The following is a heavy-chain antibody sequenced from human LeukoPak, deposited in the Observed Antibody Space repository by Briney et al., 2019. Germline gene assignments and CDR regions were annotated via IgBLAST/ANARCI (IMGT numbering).Heavy chain of an antibody. CDR3: ARDKAVAGIRYYYGMDV. Sequence: ASVKVSCKASGGTFSSYAISWVRQAPGQGLEWMGGIIPIFGTANYAQKFQGRVTITADESTSTAYMELSSLRSEDTAVYYCARDKAVAGIRYYYGMDVWGQGTTVTVSS. CDR2: IIPIFGTA. V-gene: IGHV1-69*13. J-gene: IGHJ6*02. D-gene: IGHD6-19*01. CDR1: GGTFSSYA.